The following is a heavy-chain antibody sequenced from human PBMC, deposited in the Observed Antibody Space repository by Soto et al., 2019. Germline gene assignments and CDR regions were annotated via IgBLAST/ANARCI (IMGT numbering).Heavy chain of an antibody. V-gene: IGHV3-66*01. J-gene: IGHJ4*02. CDR2: IYSGGST. CDR3: ARDRDCSGGSCTDY. D-gene: IGHD2-15*01. CDR1: GFTVSSNY. Sequence: EVQLVESGGGLVQPGGSLRLSCAASGFTVSSNYKSWVRQAPGKGLEWVSVIYSGGSTYYADSVKGRFTISRDNSKNTLYLQMNSLRAEDTAVYYCARDRDCSGGSCTDYWGQGTLVTVSS.